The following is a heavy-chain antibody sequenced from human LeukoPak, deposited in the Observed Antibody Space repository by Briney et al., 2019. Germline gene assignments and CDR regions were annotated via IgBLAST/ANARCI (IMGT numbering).Heavy chain of an antibody. J-gene: IGHJ4*02. V-gene: IGHV3-30*03. CDR1: GFKFSHYG. CDR2: TSSDLNVK. D-gene: IGHD3-10*01. Sequence: GGSLRLSCAASGFKFSHYGMHWVRQAPGKGLEWVAVTSSDLNVKLYADSVKGRFTISRDNSRSTLYLQMNSLRPEDTAIYYCAREGYYGSGSPPSLYFDYWGQGTLVTVSS. CDR3: AREGYYGSGSPPSLYFDY.